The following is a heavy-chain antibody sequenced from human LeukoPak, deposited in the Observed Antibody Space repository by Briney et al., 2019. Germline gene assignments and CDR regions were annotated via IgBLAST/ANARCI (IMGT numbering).Heavy chain of an antibody. CDR1: GFTFSSYA. Sequence: GGSLRLSCAASGFTFSSYAMSWVRQAPGKGLEWVSLIWGDGGSTYYADSVKGRFTISRNNSKNTLYLQMNSLRAEDTAVYYCAAWPSCSGGSLYRPEPLPYYYGMYVWGQGTALTLSS. V-gene: IGHV3-23*01. CDR3: AAWPSCSGGSLYRPEPLPYYYGMYV. D-gene: IGHD2-15*01. CDR2: IWGDGGST. J-gene: IGHJ6*02.